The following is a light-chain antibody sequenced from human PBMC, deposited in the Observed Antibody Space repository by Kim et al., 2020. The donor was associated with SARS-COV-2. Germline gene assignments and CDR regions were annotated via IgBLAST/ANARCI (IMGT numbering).Light chain of an antibody. J-gene: IGKJ3*01. V-gene: IGKV1-39*01. CDR2: AAS. CDR1: QNIVNY. CDR3: QQSYRIPFT. Sequence: ASVGDRVTITCRASQNIVNYLIWYQQKPGKAPKLLLHAASTLHSGVPSRFSGSGRGTDFTLTINNLQPEDFATYSCQQSYRIPFTFGPGTKVDIK.